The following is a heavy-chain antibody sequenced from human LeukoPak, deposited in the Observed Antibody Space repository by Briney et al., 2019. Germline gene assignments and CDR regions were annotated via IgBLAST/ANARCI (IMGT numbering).Heavy chain of an antibody. D-gene: IGHD6-19*01. CDR2: IYYSGST. CDR1: GGSISSYY. CDR3: ARVGYSSGWYWFDP. J-gene: IGHJ5*02. V-gene: IGHV4-59*01. Sequence: SETLSLTCTVSGGSISSYYWSWIRQPPGKGLEWIGYIYYSGSTNYNPSLKSRVTISVDTSKNRFSLKLSSVTAADTAVYYCARVGYSSGWYWFDPWGQGTLVTVSS.